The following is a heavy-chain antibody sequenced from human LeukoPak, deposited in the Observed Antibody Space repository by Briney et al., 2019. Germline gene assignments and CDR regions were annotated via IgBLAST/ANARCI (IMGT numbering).Heavy chain of an antibody. V-gene: IGHV3-48*01. CDR1: GFSFSSHS. J-gene: IGHJ4*02. CDR2: ISDDTYTI. Sequence: PGGSLRLSCAASGFSFSSHSMSWVRQAPGRGLEWVSFISDDTYTIYYADSVRGRFTVSRDNAKNSLFLQVNSLRAEGTAGYYCSRHQRASQYYFDYWGQGTLLAVSS. CDR3: SRHQRASQYYFDY.